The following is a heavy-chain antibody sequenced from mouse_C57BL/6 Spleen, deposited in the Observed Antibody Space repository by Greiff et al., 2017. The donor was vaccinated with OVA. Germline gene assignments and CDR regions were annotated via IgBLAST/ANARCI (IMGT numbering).Heavy chain of an antibody. D-gene: IGHD2-4*01. CDR1: GFTFNTYA. Sequence: EVMLVESGGGLVPPKGSLKLSCAASGFTFNTYAMHWVRQAPGKGLEWVARIRSKSSNYATYYADSVKDRFTISRDDSQSMLYLQMNNLTSECTAMYYRGRYDYGEGCAERGEVTLVTVSA. J-gene: IGHJ3*01. CDR2: IRSKSSNYAT. V-gene: IGHV10-3*01. CDR3: GRYDYGEGCAE.